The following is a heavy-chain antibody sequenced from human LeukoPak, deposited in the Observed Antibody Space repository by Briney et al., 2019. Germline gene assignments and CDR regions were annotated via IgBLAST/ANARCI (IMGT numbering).Heavy chain of an antibody. CDR2: ISGSGGST. D-gene: IGHD4-17*01. J-gene: IGHJ4*02. CDR3: AKGSGTYYGDYYLDY. Sequence: GGSLRLSCAASGFTFSSYAMNWVRQAPGKGLEWVSAISGSGGSTYYADSVKGRFTISRDNSKNTLYLRMNSLRAEDTALYYCAKGSGTYYGDYYLDYWGQGTLVTVSS. V-gene: IGHV3-23*01. CDR1: GFTFSSYA.